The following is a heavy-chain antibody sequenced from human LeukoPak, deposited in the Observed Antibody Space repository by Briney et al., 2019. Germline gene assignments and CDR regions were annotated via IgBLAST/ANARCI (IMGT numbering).Heavy chain of an antibody. CDR2: IHYDGSNN. Sequence: GGSLRLSCAASGFTFSSYAMHWVRQAPGKGLEWVAFIHYDGSNNYYADSVRGRFTVSKDNSKNTLYLQMNSLRAEDTAVYYCAKDSTRYYGVLTVNLREKGALDYWGQGTLVTVSS. J-gene: IGHJ4*02. D-gene: IGHD3-9*01. CDR1: GFTFSSYA. CDR3: AKDSTRYYGVLTVNLREKGALDY. V-gene: IGHV3-30*02.